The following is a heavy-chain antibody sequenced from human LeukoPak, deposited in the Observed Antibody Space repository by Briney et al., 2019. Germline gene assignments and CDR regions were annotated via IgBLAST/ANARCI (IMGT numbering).Heavy chain of an antibody. CDR2: VYNSGGT. Sequence: KPSETLSLTCTVSGGSVSSYYWSWVRQPPGEGLEWIAYVYNSGGTNYNPSLKSRVTISVDRSKNQFSLKMNSVTAADTAVYYCVRDWEGFNFDIWGQGTMVTVSS. V-gene: IGHV4-59*02. D-gene: IGHD1-26*01. CDR3: VRDWEGFNFDI. J-gene: IGHJ3*02. CDR1: GGSVSSYY.